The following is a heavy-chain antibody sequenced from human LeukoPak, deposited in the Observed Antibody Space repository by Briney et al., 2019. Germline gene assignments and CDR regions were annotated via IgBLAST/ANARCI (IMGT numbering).Heavy chain of an antibody. V-gene: IGHV1-46*01. J-gene: IGHJ4*02. D-gene: IGHD6-19*01. Sequence: ASVRVSCKASGYTFTSYYMHCVRQAPGQGLEWMGLINPSGGSTSYAQKFQGRVTISRDTSTSTVYMELSSLRSEDTAVYYCARGSFSSSGWFTFDYWGQGTLVTVSS. CDR1: GYTFTSYY. CDR2: INPSGGST. CDR3: ARGSFSSSGWFTFDY.